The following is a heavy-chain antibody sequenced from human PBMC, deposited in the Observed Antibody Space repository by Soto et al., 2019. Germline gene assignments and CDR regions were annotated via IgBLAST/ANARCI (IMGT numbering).Heavy chain of an antibody. CDR2: ISSSSSYT. Sequence: QVQLVESGGGLVKPGGSLRLSWAASGFTFSDYYMSWIRRAPGKGLEWVSYISSSSSYTNYADSVKGRFTISRDNAKNSLYLQMNSLRAEDSAVYYCARDHHRYSGYDYVDYWGQGTLVTVSS. CDR1: GFTFSDYY. J-gene: IGHJ4*02. V-gene: IGHV3-11*05. D-gene: IGHD5-12*01. CDR3: ARDHHRYSGYDYVDY.